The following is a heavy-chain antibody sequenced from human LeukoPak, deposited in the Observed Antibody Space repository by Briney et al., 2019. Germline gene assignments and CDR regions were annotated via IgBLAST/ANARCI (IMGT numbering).Heavy chain of an antibody. D-gene: IGHD2-2*01. CDR1: GGTFSSYT. V-gene: IGHV1-69*04. CDR2: IIPILGIA. J-gene: IGHJ5*02. Sequence: SVKVSCKASGGTFSSYTISWVRQAPGQGLEWMGRIIPILGIANYAQKFQGRVTITADKSTSTAYMELSSLRSEDTAVYYCAREGFIVVVPAAMINWFDPWGQGTLVIVSS. CDR3: AREGFIVVVPAAMINWFDP.